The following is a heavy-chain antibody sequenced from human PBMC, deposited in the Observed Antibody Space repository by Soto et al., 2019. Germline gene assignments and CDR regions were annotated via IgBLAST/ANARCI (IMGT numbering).Heavy chain of an antibody. V-gene: IGHV3-30-3*01. CDR3: DSSADVSAPYDFDY. Sequence: SLRLSCAASVFTFSNFPMHWVRQAPGKGLEWVAVISYGGINNYYADSVKGRFTISSDFYNNTATLKYTVFIHDDIAVYFFDSSADVSAPYDFDYWGQGTLVTVSS. J-gene: IGHJ4*02. CDR1: VFTFSNFP. D-gene: IGHD3-22*01. CDR2: ISYGGINN.